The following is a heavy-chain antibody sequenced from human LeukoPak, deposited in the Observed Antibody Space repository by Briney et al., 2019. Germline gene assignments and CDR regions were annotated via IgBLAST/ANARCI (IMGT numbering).Heavy chain of an antibody. Sequence: PSETLSLTCGVSDGSISTYYCIWIRQPPGKGLEWISYTHYSGTTYYNPSLKSRVTMSVNTSKHQFSLEVTSVTAADTAVYYCARVHLGQLLYWYFVICVRGTLVTVSS. J-gene: IGHJ2*01. CDR1: DGSISTYY. CDR2: THYSGTT. V-gene: IGHV4-59*01. D-gene: IGHD4-23*01. CDR3: ARVHLGQLLYWYFVI.